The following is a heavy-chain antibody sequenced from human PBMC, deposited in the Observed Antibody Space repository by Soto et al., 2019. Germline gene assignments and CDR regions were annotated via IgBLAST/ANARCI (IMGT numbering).Heavy chain of an antibody. J-gene: IGHJ4*02. Sequence: QVQLQESGPGLVKPSETLSLTCTVSGRSISSFYWSWIRQPPGKGLEWIGYIYYSGSTNYNPSLKSRVTISVDTSKNQFSLKLSSVTAADTAVYYCARDQDDSSGYYDYWGQGTLVTVSS. V-gene: IGHV4-59*01. CDR2: IYYSGST. D-gene: IGHD3-22*01. CDR1: GRSISSFY. CDR3: ARDQDDSSGYYDY.